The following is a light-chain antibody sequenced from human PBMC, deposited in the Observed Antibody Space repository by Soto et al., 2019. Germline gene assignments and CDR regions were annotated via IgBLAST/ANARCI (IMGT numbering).Light chain of an antibody. CDR1: QGISSY. J-gene: IGKJ2*01. V-gene: IGKV1-9*01. CDR2: GAS. Sequence: DIQLTQSPSFLSASVGDRVTITCRASQGISSYLAWYQQKPGKAPKLLINGASTLQSGVPSRFSGSGSGTEFTLTINSLQPEDIGTYYCQQLNSYWYTFGQGTKLDI. CDR3: QQLNSYWYT.